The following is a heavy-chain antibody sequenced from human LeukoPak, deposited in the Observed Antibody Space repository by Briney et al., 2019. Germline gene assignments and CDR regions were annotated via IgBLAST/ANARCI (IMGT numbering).Heavy chain of an antibody. J-gene: IGHJ4*02. V-gene: IGHV3-73*01. CDR1: GFTLSGSA. Sequence: GGSLRPPCAASGFTLSGSAMHWVRQASGKGLEGVGRIKSKANSYATAYAASVKGRFTISRDDSKNTAYLQKNSLKTEDTAVYYCTRAYCSGGSCYLDYFDYWGQGTLVTVSS. D-gene: IGHD2-15*01. CDR2: IKSKANSYAT. CDR3: TRAYCSGGSCYLDYFDY.